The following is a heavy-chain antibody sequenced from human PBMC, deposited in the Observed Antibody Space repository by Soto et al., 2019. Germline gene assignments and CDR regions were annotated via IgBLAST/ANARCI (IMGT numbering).Heavy chain of an antibody. CDR3: AKSPPGYCSGGSCYPYYFDY. J-gene: IGHJ4*02. Sequence: GGSLRLSCAASGFTFSSYAMSWVRQAPGKGLEWVSAISGSGGSTYYADSVKGRFTISRDNSKNTLYLQMNSLRAEDTAVYYCAKSPPGYCSGGSCYPYYFDYWGQGTLVTVSS. D-gene: IGHD2-15*01. CDR2: ISGSGGST. CDR1: GFTFSSYA. V-gene: IGHV3-23*01.